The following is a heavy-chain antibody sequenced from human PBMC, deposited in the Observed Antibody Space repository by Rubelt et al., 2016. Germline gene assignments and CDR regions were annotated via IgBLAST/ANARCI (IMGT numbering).Heavy chain of an antibody. V-gene: IGHV3-33*01. D-gene: IGHD3-16*01. J-gene: IGHJ4*02. CDR3: ARGLGSSPFDY. CDR1: GFSFSSSG. Sequence: QVQLVESGGVVVQPVRSLRLSCSASGFSFSSSGMHWFRQAPGKGLELVAVIWSDGSNKYYANSVKGRFTRSREKSKNTLYLKMKGLGAEDTAVYDSARGLGSSPFDYWGQGTLVTVS. CDR2: IWSDGSNK.